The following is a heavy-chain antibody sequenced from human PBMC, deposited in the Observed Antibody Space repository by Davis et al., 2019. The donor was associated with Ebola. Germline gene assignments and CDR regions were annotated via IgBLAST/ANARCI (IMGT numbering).Heavy chain of an antibody. CDR3: ARSLVVITTLRKHYYYYGMDV. Sequence: GGSLRLSCAASGFTFSAYYMSWIRQAPGKVLEWVSYISSSGSTIYYADSVKGRFTISRDNAKNSLYLQMNSLRAEDTAVYYCARSLVVITTLRKHYYYYGMDVWGQGTTVTVSS. CDR1: GFTFSAYY. CDR2: ISSSGSTI. J-gene: IGHJ6*02. V-gene: IGHV3-11*01. D-gene: IGHD3-22*01.